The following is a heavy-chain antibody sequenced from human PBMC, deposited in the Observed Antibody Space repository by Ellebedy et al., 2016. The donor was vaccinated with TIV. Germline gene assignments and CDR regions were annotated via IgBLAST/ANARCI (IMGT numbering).Heavy chain of an antibody. V-gene: IGHV3-30*14. D-gene: IGHD5-24*01. CDR2: ISFDGRLK. CDR3: ATEIGYRNYFGY. CDR1: GFTFKTES. Sequence: PGGSLRLSCAAAGFTFKTESLHWVRQAPGKGLEWVSVISFDGRLKFYGDSVKGRFTISRDNSKNTLFLQMDSLRPEDTAVYYCATEIGYRNYFGYWGQGTPVTVSS. J-gene: IGHJ4*02.